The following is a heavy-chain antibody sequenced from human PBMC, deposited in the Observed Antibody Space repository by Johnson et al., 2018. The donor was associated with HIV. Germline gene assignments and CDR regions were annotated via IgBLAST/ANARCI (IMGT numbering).Heavy chain of an antibody. Sequence: QVQLVESGGGLVKPGGSLRLSCVGSGFTFSDHYMSWVRQAPGKGLEWVSFISSSGSTIYYSDSVKGRFTISRDNAKNSLYLQMNSLRAEDTAVYFCVRDRGTVVIWSDAVDMCGQGTMVTVSS. CDR3: VRDRGTVVIWSDAVDM. CDR1: GFTFSDHY. CDR2: ISSSGSTI. D-gene: IGHD3-22*01. V-gene: IGHV3-11*04. J-gene: IGHJ3*02.